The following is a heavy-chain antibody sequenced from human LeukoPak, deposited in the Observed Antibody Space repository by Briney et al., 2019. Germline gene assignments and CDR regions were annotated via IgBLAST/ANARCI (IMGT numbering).Heavy chain of an antibody. CDR3: AREDVLTGYSNAFDI. CDR1: GFTFSSYA. J-gene: IGHJ3*02. D-gene: IGHD3-9*01. V-gene: IGHV3-33*01. Sequence: PGGSLRLSCAASGFTFSSYAMHWVRQAPGKGLEWVAVIWYDGSHGYYAESVKGRFTISRDNSKNTMYLQMNSLRAEDTAVYYCAREDVLTGYSNAFDIWGQGTEVTVAS. CDR2: IWYDGSHG.